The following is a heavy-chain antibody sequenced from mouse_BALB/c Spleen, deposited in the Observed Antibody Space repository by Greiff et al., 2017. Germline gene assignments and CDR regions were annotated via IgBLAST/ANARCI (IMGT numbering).Heavy chain of an antibody. CDR1: GFSLTSYG. CDR2: IWSGGST. J-gene: IGHJ4*01. D-gene: IGHD1-1*01. CDR3: ARNAYYYGSRGGLGDY. Sequence: QVHVKQSGPGLVQPSQSLSITCTVSGFSLTSYGVHWVRQSPGKGLEWLGVIWSGGSTDYNAAFISRLSISKDNSKSQVFFKMNSLQANDTAIYYCARNAYYYGSRGGLGDYWGQGTSVTVSS. V-gene: IGHV2-2*02.